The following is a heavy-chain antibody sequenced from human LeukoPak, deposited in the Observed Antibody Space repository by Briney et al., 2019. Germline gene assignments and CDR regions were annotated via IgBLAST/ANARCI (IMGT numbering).Heavy chain of an antibody. J-gene: IGHJ4*02. CDR1: GGSISSGGYY. CDR3: ARRYSYGYFDY. V-gene: IGHV4-31*03. D-gene: IGHD5-18*01. CDR2: IYNSGST. Sequence: SETLSLTCTVSGGSISSGGYYWSWIRQHPGKGLEWIGYIYNSGSTFYNPSLKSRVTISADTSKNQLSLKLSSVTAADTAVYYCARRYSYGYFDYWGQGTLVTVSS.